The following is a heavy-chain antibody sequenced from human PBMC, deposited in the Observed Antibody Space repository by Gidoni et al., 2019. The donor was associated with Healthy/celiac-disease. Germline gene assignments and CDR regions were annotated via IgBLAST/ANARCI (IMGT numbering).Heavy chain of an antibody. J-gene: IGHJ4*02. Sequence: QVQPVQSGAAVKKTGSSAKVSCKASGGTFSSYAISWVRQAPGQGLEWMGGIIPLFGTANYAQKLQGRVTITADESTSTAYMELSSLRSEDTAVYYCARDDMAAAGTVKDWGQGTLVTVSS. D-gene: IGHD6-13*01. CDR3: ARDDMAAAGTVKD. CDR2: IIPLFGTA. V-gene: IGHV1-69*01. CDR1: GGTFSSYA.